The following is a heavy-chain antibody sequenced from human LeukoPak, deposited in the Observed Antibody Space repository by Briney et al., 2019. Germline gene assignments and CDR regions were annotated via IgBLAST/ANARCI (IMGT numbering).Heavy chain of an antibody. Sequence: PSEALSLTCTVSGGSISSSYWSWVRQPPGKGLEWIGSVYFSGSTNYSPSLKSRVTVSVDTSKNQFFLKLRSVTAADTAVYYCARTVDEMIRGVSEAYSFDPWGQGTPVIVSS. D-gene: IGHD3-10*01. CDR3: ARTVDEMIRGVSEAYSFDP. CDR1: GGSISSSY. CDR2: VYFSGST. V-gene: IGHV4-4*08. J-gene: IGHJ5*02.